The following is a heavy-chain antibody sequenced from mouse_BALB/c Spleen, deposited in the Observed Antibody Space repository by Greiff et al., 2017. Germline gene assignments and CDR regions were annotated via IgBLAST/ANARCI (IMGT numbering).Heavy chain of an antibody. CDR3: ARGRGPPTVGTAMDY. Sequence: VQLVESGPGLVAPSQSLSITCTVSGFSLTGYGVNWVRQPPGKGLEWLGMIWGDGSTDYNSALKSRLSISKDNSKSQVFLKMNSLQTDDTARYYCARGRGPPTVGTAMDYWGQGTSVTVSS. D-gene: IGHD1-1*01. J-gene: IGHJ4*01. V-gene: IGHV2-6-7*01. CDR2: IWGDGST. CDR1: GFSLTGYG.